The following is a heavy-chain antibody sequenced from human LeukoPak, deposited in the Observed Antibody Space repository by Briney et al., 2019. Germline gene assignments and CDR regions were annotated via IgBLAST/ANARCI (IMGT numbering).Heavy chain of an antibody. Sequence: GASVKVSCKASGYTFTSYYMHWVRQAPGQGLEWMGGIIPIFGTANYAQKFQGRVTITTDESTSTAYMELSSLRSEDTAVYYCARDPSIAAAGTVNWYFDLWGRGTLVTVSS. CDR1: GYTFTSYY. J-gene: IGHJ2*01. CDR3: ARDPSIAAAGTVNWYFDL. V-gene: IGHV1-69*05. D-gene: IGHD6-13*01. CDR2: IIPIFGTA.